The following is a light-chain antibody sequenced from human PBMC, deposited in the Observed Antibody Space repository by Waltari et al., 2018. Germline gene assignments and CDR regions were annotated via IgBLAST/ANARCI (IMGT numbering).Light chain of an antibody. CDR1: QGISSS. J-gene: IGKJ3*01. Sequence: IQMTQSPTSLSASVGYRVTITCRASQGISSSLAWYQQKPGKAPALLIYAASTLQSGVPSRFSGSGSGTEFTLTISSLQPEDFATYYCQQLNSYPLTFGPGTKVDVK. CDR3: QQLNSYPLT. V-gene: IGKV1-9*01. CDR2: AAS.